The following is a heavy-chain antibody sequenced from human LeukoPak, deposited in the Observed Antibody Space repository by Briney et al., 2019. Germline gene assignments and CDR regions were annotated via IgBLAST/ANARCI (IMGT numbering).Heavy chain of an antibody. CDR1: GFTFSSYA. Sequence: GGSLRPSCAASGFTFSSYAMHWVRQAPGKGLEWVAVISYDGSNKYYANTVKGQFTTSRDNSKNTLYLQMNSLRAEDTAVYYCARVLGGGGYSSSWYHPYYYYYYGMDVWGQGTTVTVSS. CDR3: ARVLGGGGYSSSWYHPYYYYYYGMDV. CDR2: ISYDGSNK. D-gene: IGHD6-13*01. J-gene: IGHJ6*02. V-gene: IGHV3-30-3*01.